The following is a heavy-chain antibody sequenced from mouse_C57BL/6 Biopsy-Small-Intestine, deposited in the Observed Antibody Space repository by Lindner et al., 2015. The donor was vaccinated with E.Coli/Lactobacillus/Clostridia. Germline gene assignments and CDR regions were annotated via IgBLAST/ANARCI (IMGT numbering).Heavy chain of an antibody. CDR3: TRLEGNFGGFVY. CDR1: GYTFTDYY. V-gene: IGHV1-34*02. CDR2: IDPKNGGT. D-gene: IGHD2-1*01. J-gene: IGHJ3*01. Sequence: VQLQESGPELVKPGDSVKMSCKASGYTFTDYYMDWVKQSHGKSPEWIGYIDPKNGGTSYIQKFKGKATLTVDRSSSTAYMELHSLTSEDSAVYYCTRLEGNFGGFVYWGQGTLVTVSA.